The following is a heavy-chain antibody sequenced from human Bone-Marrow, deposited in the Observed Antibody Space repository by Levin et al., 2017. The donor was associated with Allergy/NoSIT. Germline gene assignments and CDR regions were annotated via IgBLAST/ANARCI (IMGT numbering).Heavy chain of an antibody. V-gene: IGHV4-34*01. J-gene: IGHJ6*04. D-gene: IGHD6-25*01. Sequence: PSETLSLTCAVYGGSFNGYQWSWIRQSPEKGLEWIGEIDNTGITTFNPSLKSRLTMSVDTSKYQFSLKLDSVTAADTAVYFCARGWGIGYPLNVWSRGSPVTVSS. CDR3: ARGWGIGYPLNV. CDR1: GGSFNGYQ. CDR2: IDNTGIT.